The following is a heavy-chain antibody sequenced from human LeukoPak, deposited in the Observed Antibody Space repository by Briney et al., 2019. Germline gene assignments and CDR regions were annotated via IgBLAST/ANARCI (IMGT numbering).Heavy chain of an antibody. J-gene: IGHJ5*02. CDR3: ASTLSELVYYYDSNRLITPP. Sequence: GGSLRLSCAASGFTFSSYAMHWVRQAPGKGLEWVAVISYDGSNKYYADSVKGRFTISRDNSKNTLYLQMNSLRAEDTAVYYCASTLSELVYYYDSNRLITPPWGQGTLVTVSS. CDR2: ISYDGSNK. V-gene: IGHV3-30-3*01. D-gene: IGHD3-22*01. CDR1: GFTFSSYA.